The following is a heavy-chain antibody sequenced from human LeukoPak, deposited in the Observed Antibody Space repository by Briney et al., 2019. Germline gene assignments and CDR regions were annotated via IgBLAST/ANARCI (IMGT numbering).Heavy chain of an antibody. V-gene: IGHV5-51*01. CDR3: ARHQDGYTYGYDY. CDR2: IYPGDSDT. J-gene: IGHJ4*02. Sequence: GESLKISCKGSGYSFTSYWIAWVRQMPGKGLEWMGIIYPGDSDTRYSPSFQGQVTISVDKSINTAYLQWTSLKASDTAKFYCARHQDGYTYGYDYWGQGTLVTVSS. D-gene: IGHD5-18*01. CDR1: GYSFTSYW.